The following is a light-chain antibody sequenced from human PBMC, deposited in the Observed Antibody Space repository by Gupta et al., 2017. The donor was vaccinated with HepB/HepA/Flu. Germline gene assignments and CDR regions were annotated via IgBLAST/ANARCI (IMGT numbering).Light chain of an antibody. CDR1: QSISSY. Sequence: DIQMTQSRSSLSASLGDRVTITCRASQSISSYLNWYQQKPGKAPNLLIYDASTVKSGVPSRFSGSGYGTDFTLTISRRQPEDFANYYCQQRDNTPLTFGHGTKVDIK. V-gene: IGKV1-39*01. CDR2: DAS. J-gene: IGKJ3*01. CDR3: QQRDNTPLT.